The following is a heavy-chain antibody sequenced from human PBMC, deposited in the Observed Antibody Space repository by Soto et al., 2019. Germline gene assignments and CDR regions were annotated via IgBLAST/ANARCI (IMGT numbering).Heavy chain of an antibody. CDR2: IYYSGST. Sequence: SETLSLTCTVSGGSISSGDYYWSWIRQPPGKGLEWIGYIYYSGSTYYNPSLKSRVTISVDTSKNQFSLKLSSVTAADTAVYYCARWRFLEWLLSGWFDPWGQGTLVTFSS. CDR1: GGSISSGDYY. CDR3: ARWRFLEWLLSGWFDP. J-gene: IGHJ5*02. V-gene: IGHV4-30-4*01. D-gene: IGHD3-3*01.